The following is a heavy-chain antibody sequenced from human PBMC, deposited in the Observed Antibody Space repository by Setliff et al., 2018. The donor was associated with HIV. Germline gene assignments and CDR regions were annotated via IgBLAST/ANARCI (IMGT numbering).Heavy chain of an antibody. J-gene: IGHJ4*02. CDR1: GFSVSSNY. CDR2: IYAAGST. CDR3: ATDPSGWYPY. D-gene: IGHD6-19*01. Sequence: GGSLRLSCAASGFSVSSNYMSWVRQAPGKGLEWVSVIYAAGSTYYADSVKGRFTISRHNSKNTLYLQLNSLRAEDTAVYYCATDPSGWYPYWGQGTLVTVSS. V-gene: IGHV3-53*04.